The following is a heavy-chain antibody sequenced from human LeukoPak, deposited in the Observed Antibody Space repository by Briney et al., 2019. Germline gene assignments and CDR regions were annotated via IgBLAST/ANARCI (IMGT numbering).Heavy chain of an antibody. V-gene: IGHV4-30-4*08. CDR2: IYYSGST. CDR3: ARVPRYCSSTSCYLVWFDP. Sequence: SETLSLTCTVSGGSISSGDYYLSWIRQPPGKGLEWIGYIYYSGSTYYNPSLKSRVTISVDTSKNQFSLKLSSVTAADTAVYYCARVPRYCSSTSCYLVWFDPWGQGTLVTVSS. CDR1: GGSISSGDYY. D-gene: IGHD2-2*01. J-gene: IGHJ5*02.